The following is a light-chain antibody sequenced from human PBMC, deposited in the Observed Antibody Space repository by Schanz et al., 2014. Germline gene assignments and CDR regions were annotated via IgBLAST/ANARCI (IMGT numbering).Light chain of an antibody. CDR2: AAS. CDR1: QGISSY. Sequence: AIRMTQSPSSLSASTGDRVTITCRASQGISSYLAWYQQKPGKAPKLLIYAASTLQSGVPSRFSGSGSGADFTLTISSLQPEDFATYYCQQGDNPLTFGGGTKVEIK. CDR3: QQGDNPLT. J-gene: IGKJ4*01. V-gene: IGKV1-8*01.